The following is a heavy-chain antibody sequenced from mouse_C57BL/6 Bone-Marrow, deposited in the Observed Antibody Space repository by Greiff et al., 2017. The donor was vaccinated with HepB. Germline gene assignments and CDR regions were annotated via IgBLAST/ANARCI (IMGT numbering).Heavy chain of an antibody. Sequence: QVQLQQPGAELVMPGASVKLSCKASGYTFTSYWMHWVKQRPGQGLEWIGEIDPSDSYTNYNQKFKGKSTLTVDKSSSTAYMQLSSLTSEHSAVYYCARLYYGNYGRVDYWGQGTSVTVSS. J-gene: IGHJ4*01. V-gene: IGHV1-69*01. D-gene: IGHD2-1*01. CDR2: IDPSDSYT. CDR1: GYTFTSYW. CDR3: ARLYYGNYGRVDY.